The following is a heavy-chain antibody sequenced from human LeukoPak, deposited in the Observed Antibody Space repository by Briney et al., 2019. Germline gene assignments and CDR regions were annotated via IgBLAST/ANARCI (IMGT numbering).Heavy chain of an antibody. CDR1: GFSFSSYW. J-gene: IGHJ4*02. CDR3: ARLGVGATMTPYYFDY. CDR2: IKQDGSEK. V-gene: IGHV3-7*01. D-gene: IGHD1-26*01. Sequence: GGSLRLSCAASGFSFSSYWMSWVRQAPGKGLEWVANIKQDGSEKYYVDSVKGRFTISRDNAKNSLYLQMNSLRAEDTAVYYCARLGVGATMTPYYFDYWGQGTLVTVSS.